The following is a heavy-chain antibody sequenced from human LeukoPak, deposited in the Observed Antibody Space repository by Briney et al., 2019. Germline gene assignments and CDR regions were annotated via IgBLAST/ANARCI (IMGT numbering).Heavy chain of an antibody. D-gene: IGHD6-13*01. J-gene: IGHJ6*03. CDR2: IIRIFGTA. CDR3: ARDRSIYSSSWFPNRRNSYYYYMDV. CDR1: GGPVTSCA. Sequence: SVKLSCNCSGGPVTSCAISCVRKAPGQGPEWMGGIIRIFGTASYAQKFQGSVTMTTDECTSTAYMELSSVRSEDTAVYYCARDRSIYSSSWFPNRRNSYYYYMDVWGKWTTVTVSS. V-gene: IGHV1-69*05.